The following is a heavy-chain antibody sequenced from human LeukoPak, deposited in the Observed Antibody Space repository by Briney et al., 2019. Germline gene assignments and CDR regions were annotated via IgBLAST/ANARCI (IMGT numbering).Heavy chain of an antibody. J-gene: IGHJ4*02. CDR2: INHSGST. CDR1: GGSFSGYY. V-gene: IGHV4-34*01. D-gene: IGHD6-13*01. Sequence: PSETLSLTCAVYGGSFSGYYWSWIRQPPGKGLEWIGEINHSGSTNYNPSLKSRVTISVDTSKNQFSLKLSFVTAEDTAVYYCARVFPPGEQLAPVSIWGQGTLVTVSS. CDR3: ARVFPPGEQLAPVSI.